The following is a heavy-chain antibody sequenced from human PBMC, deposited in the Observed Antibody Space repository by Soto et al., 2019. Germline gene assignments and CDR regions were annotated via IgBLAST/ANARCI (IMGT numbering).Heavy chain of an antibody. V-gene: IGHV4-34*01. CDR1: GGSFSGYY. CDR2: INHSGST. D-gene: IGHD6-19*01. Sequence: SETLSLTCAVYGGSFSGYYWSWIRQPPGKGLEWIGEINHSGSTNYNPSLKSRVTISVDTSKNQFSLKLSSVTAADTAVYYFSRGRGIAVAGRGYYYYGMDVWGQGTTVTVSS. CDR3: SRGRGIAVAGRGYYYYGMDV. J-gene: IGHJ6*02.